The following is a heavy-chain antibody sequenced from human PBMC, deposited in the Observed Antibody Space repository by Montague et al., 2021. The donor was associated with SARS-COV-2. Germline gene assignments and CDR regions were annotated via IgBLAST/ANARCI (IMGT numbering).Heavy chain of an antibody. Sequence: SETLSLTCSVSGFSISSGYYWGWIRQTPGKGLEWIGSSYQNGATYYSPSLKRPVTILLDTSKHQFSLSLTSVTAADTAVYYCARSGVGIFDFSYFDSWGQGSMVIVSS. CDR3: ARSGVGIFDFSYFDS. J-gene: IGHJ4*02. CDR2: SYQNGAT. D-gene: IGHD3-3*01. V-gene: IGHV4-38-2*02. CDR1: GFSISSGYY.